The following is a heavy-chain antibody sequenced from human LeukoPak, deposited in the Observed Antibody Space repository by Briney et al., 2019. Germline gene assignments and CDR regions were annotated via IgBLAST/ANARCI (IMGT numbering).Heavy chain of an antibody. J-gene: IGHJ4*02. V-gene: IGHV1-2*02. CDR2: INPNSGGT. Sequence: ASVKVSCKASGYTFTGYYMHWVRQAPGQGLEWMGWINPNSGGTNYAQKFQGRVTMTRDTSISTAYMELSGLRSDDTAVYYCARVPSYCSSTSCYIGFDYWGQGTLVTVSS. CDR1: GYTFTGYY. CDR3: ARVPSYCSSTSCYIGFDY. D-gene: IGHD2-2*02.